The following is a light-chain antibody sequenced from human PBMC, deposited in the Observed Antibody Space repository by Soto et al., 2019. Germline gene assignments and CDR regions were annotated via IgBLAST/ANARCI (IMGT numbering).Light chain of an antibody. CDR1: QSVSSN. CDR2: GAS. V-gene: IGKV3-15*01. J-gene: IGKJ1*01. CDR3: QQYNNWPPGT. Sequence: EIVMTQSPATLSVSPGERATLSCRASQSVSSNLAWYQQKPGQAPRLLIYGASTRATGIPARFSGSGSGTEFTLTISSLQSEDFAVYYCQQYNNWPPGTFGQGTNVELK.